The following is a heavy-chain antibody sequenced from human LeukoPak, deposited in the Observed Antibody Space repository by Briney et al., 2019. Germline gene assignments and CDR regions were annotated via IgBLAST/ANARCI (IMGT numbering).Heavy chain of an antibody. CDR2: ISSSSRYI. J-gene: IGHJ4*02. CDR1: GFTFSSYS. CDR3: AITYANFDY. D-gene: IGHD4-17*01. V-gene: IGHV3-21*01. Sequence: PGGSLRLSCAASGFTFSSYSMNWVRQAPGKGLEWVSFISSSSRYIYYADSVKGRFTISRDNATNSLYLQMNSLRAEDTAVYYCAITYANFDYRGQGTLVTVSS.